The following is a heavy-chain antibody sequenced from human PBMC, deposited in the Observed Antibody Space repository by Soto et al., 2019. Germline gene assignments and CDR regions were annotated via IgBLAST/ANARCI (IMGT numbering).Heavy chain of an antibody. J-gene: IGHJ5*02. CDR1: SGSISSTSYY. Sequence: PSETLSLTCSVTSGSISSTSYYWTWIRQPPGKDLEWIGYIYSSGNTNYNPSLRSRVTMSKDTSKNQFSLKLTSVTATDTAVYYCARRVTGGGERFDPWGLGTLVTVSS. V-gene: IGHV4-30-4*01. CDR2: IYSSGNT. CDR3: ARRVTGGGERFDP. D-gene: IGHD7-27*01.